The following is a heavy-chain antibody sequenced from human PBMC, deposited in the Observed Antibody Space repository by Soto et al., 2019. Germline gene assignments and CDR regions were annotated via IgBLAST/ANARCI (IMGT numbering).Heavy chain of an antibody. CDR3: AREITGTLNWFDP. D-gene: IGHD1-20*01. CDR1: GGSISSYY. Sequence: LSLTCTVSGGSISSYYWSWIRQPPGKGLEWIGYIYYSGSTNYNPSLKSRVTISVDTSKNQFSLKLSSVTAADTAVYYCAREITGTLNWFDPWGQGTLVTVSS. J-gene: IGHJ5*02. CDR2: IYYSGST. V-gene: IGHV4-59*01.